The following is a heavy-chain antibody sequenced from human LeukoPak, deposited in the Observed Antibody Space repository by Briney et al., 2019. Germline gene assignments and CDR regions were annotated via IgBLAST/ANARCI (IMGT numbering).Heavy chain of an antibody. D-gene: IGHD3-10*01. Sequence: SETLSLTCTVSGASISSGDYHWNWIRQPPGKGLEWLGFIHDSGSTYYNPSLKSRVSISRDMSKNQLSLMLSSVTAADTAVYYCARGFGAGNYYYGWFDPWGQGTLVSVSS. V-gene: IGHV4-30-4*01. J-gene: IGHJ5*02. CDR2: IHDSGST. CDR3: ARGFGAGNYYYGWFDP. CDR1: GASISSGDYH.